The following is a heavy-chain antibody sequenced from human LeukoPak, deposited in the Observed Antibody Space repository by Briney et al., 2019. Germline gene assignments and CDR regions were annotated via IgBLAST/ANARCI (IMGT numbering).Heavy chain of an antibody. D-gene: IGHD2-2*01. Sequence: ASVKVSCKTSGYTFTSYYMHWVRQAPGQGLEWMGIINPSGGNTNYAQKFQGRVTMTRDTSISTAYMGLSRLRSDDTAVYYCARGRVHQPLSGAWGQGTLVTVSS. V-gene: IGHV1-46*01. CDR2: INPSGGNT. J-gene: IGHJ5*02. CDR1: GYTFTSYY. CDR3: ARGRVHQPLSGA.